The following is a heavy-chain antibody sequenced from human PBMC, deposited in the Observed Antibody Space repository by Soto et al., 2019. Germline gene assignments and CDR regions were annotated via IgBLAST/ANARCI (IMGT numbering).Heavy chain of an antibody. CDR1: GFTVSSNY. V-gene: IGHV3-66*01. J-gene: IGHJ4*02. D-gene: IGHD3-22*01. CDR2: IYSGGST. Sequence: EVQLVESGGGLVQPGGSLRLSCAASGFTVSSNYMSWVRQAPGKGLEWVSVIYSGGSTYYADSVKGRFTISRDNSKNTLYLQMNSLRAEDTAVYYCAREPVPYYYDSSGYYFDYWGQGTLVTVSS. CDR3: AREPVPYYYDSSGYYFDY.